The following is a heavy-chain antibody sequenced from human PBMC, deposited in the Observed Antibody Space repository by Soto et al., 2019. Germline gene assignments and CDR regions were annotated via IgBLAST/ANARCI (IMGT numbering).Heavy chain of an antibody. CDR2: IYYSGST. Sequence: SETLSLTCTVSGGSISSGGYYWSWIRQHPGKGLEWIGYIYYSGSTYYNPSLKSRVTMSVDTSKNQFSLKLSSVTAADTAVYYCARDTDYYGSGTSGFFDFWGQGSLVTVSS. V-gene: IGHV4-31*03. D-gene: IGHD3-10*01. CDR1: GGSISSGGYY. J-gene: IGHJ4*02. CDR3: ARDTDYYGSGTSGFFDF.